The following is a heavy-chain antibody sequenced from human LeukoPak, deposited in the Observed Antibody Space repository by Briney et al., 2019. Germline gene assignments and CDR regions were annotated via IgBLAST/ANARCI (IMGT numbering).Heavy chain of an antibody. CDR1: GYTFTSYA. CDR3: ARDLGDVWWGSLKAGFDY. V-gene: IGHV7-4-1*02. CDR2: INTNTGNP. J-gene: IGHJ4*02. Sequence: ASVKVSCKASGYTFTSYAMNWVRQAPGQGLEWMGWINTNTGNPTYAQGFTGRFVFSLDTAVSTAYLQISSLKAEDTAVYYCARDLGDVWWGSLKAGFDYWGQGTLVTVSS. D-gene: IGHD2-21*01.